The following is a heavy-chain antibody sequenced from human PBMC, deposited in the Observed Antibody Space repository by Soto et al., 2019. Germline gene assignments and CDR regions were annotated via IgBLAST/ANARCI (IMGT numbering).Heavy chain of an antibody. D-gene: IGHD1-26*01. J-gene: IGHJ5*02. CDR3: ATGLPRVGATFGP. CDR1: GYTLPELS. V-gene: IGHV1-24*01. Sequence: GASVKVSCKVSGYTLPELSVHWVRQAPGKGLEWMAAYDPEDGETIYAQKFQGRVTMTEDTSTDTAYIEVSGLRSEDTAVYYCATGLPRVGATFGPWGQGTLVTVSS. CDR2: YDPEDGET.